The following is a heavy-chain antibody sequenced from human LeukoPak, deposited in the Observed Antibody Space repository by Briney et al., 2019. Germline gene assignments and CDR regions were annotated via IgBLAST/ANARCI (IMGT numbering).Heavy chain of an antibody. Sequence: GTTLRLSCEASGFTFSTFPMHWVRQTPDKRLEWVAVISHDGRDTYYADSVKGRFTISRDNSKNTLYLQMNSLSPEDTAVVYCARVGRVSIYPSYMDVWGKGTTVIVSS. CDR3: ARVGRVSIYPSYMDV. D-gene: IGHD6-6*01. V-gene: IGHV3-30*04. J-gene: IGHJ6*03. CDR1: GFTFSTFP. CDR2: ISHDGRDT.